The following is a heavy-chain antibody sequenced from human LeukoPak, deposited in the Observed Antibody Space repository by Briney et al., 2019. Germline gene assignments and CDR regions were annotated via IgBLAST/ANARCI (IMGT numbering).Heavy chain of an antibody. CDR2: IYSGGST. V-gene: IGHV3-66*01. J-gene: IGHJ3*02. Sequence: PGGSLRLSCAASGFTVSSNYMSWVRQAPGKGLEWVSGIYSGGSTYYADSVKGRFTISRDNSKNTLYLQMNSLRAEDTAVYYCARDFGGIAVAGTVGTFDIWGQGTLVTVSS. D-gene: IGHD6-19*01. CDR3: ARDFGGIAVAGTVGTFDI. CDR1: GFTVSSNY.